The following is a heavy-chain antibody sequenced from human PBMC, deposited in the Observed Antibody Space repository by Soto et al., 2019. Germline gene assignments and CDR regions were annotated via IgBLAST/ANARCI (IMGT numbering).Heavy chain of an antibody. CDR2: ISGSGGST. V-gene: IGHV3-23*01. Sequence: GGSLTLSCAASGFTFSSYAMSWVRQAPGKGLEWVSAISGSGGSTYYADSVKGRFTISRDNSKNTLYLQMNSLRAEDTAVYYCAKETTYYDFWSGYWGFGPPDTDYFDYWGQGTLVTVSS. CDR3: AKETTYYDFWSGYWGFGPPDTDYFDY. D-gene: IGHD3-3*01. J-gene: IGHJ4*02. CDR1: GFTFSSYA.